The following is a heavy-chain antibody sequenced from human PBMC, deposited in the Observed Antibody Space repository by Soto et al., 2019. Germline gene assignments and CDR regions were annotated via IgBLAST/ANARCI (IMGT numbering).Heavy chain of an antibody. J-gene: IGHJ6*03. CDR2: IIPILGIA. Sequence: ASVKVSCKASGGTFSSYTISWVRQAPGQGLEWMGRIIPILGIANYAQKFQGRVTITADKSTSTAYMELSSLRPEDTAVYYCARDRTPSTGYYYYMDVWGKGTTVTVSS. V-gene: IGHV1-69*04. D-gene: IGHD2-8*02. CDR1: GGTFSSYT. CDR3: ARDRTPSTGYYYYMDV.